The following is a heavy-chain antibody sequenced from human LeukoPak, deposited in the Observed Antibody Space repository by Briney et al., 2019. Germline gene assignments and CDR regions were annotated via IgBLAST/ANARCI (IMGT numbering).Heavy chain of an antibody. V-gene: IGHV3-23*01. J-gene: IGHJ4*02. CDR1: GFTFSNYA. CDR3: ARDGSGVY. Sequence: QPGGSLRLSCAGSGFTFSNYAMTWVRQAPGKGLEWVSAVSSVGATTYSADSVKGRFTISRDNSKNTLYLQMNSLRAEDTAVYYCARDGSGVYWGQGTLVTVSS. D-gene: IGHD3-10*01. CDR2: VSSVGATT.